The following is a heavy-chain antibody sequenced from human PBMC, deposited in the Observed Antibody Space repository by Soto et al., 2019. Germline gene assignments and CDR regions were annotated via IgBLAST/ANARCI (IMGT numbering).Heavy chain of an antibody. Sequence: QVQLVESGGGVGQPGRSVRLSCAASGFTFSSYGMHWVRQAPGKGLEWVAVIWYDGSNKYYADSVKGRFTISRDNSKNTLYLQMNSLRAEDTAVYYCARERADTSMATSLVYWGQATLVTVSS. CDR3: ARERADTSMATSLVY. V-gene: IGHV3-33*01. CDR2: IWYDGSNK. J-gene: IGHJ4*02. D-gene: IGHD5-18*01. CDR1: GFTFSSYG.